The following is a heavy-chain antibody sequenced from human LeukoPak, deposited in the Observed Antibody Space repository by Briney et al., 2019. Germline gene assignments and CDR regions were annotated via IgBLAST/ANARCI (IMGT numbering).Heavy chain of an antibody. Sequence: ASVKVSCKAFGYTFTSNYMHWVRQAPGQGPEWMGVISPSGGSTTYAQKFQGRVTLTRDMSTSTDYLELSSLRSEDTAVYYCAKDLSYFDWSTLITNDAFDIWGQGTMVTVSS. CDR1: GYTFTSNY. J-gene: IGHJ3*02. CDR2: ISPSGGST. D-gene: IGHD3-9*01. V-gene: IGHV1-46*01. CDR3: AKDLSYFDWSTLITNDAFDI.